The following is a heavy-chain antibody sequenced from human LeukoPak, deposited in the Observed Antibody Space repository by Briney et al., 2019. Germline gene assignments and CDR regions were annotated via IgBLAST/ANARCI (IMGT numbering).Heavy chain of an antibody. V-gene: IGHV6-1*01. D-gene: IGHD6-13*01. CDR3: ARSDISWSTYSDY. CDR1: GDSVSSNSAT. Sequence: SQTLSLTCAISGDSVSSNSATWNWIRQSPSRGLEWLGRTFYTSNWHNDYAVSVNRRLAINPDTSRNQFSLRLNSVTPDDTAVYYCARSDISWSTYSDYWGQGSLVSVSS. J-gene: IGHJ4*02. CDR2: TFYTSNWHN.